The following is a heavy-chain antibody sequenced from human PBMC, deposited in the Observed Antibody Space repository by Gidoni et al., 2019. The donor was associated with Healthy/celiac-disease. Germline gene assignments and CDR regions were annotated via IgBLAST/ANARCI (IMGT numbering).Heavy chain of an antibody. CDR3: ARDPYCSSTSCYASQFDP. CDR2: IYHSGST. Sequence: QVQLQESGPGLVKPSGTLSLTCAVSVGSISSSNWWSWVRQPPGKGLEWIGEIYHSGSTNYNPSLKTRVSISVDKSKNQFSLKLSSMSAADTAVYYCARDPYCSSTSCYASQFDPWGQGTLVTVSS. J-gene: IGHJ5*02. CDR1: VGSISSSNW. D-gene: IGHD2-2*01. V-gene: IGHV4-4*02.